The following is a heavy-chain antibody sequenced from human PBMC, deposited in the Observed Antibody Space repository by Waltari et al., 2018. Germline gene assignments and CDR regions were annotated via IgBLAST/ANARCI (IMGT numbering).Heavy chain of an antibody. V-gene: IGHV1-24*01. CDR1: GYTLTELS. CDR3: ATGSTTMVQGVTYYYYGMDV. Sequence: QVQLVQSGAEVKKPGASVKVSCKVSGYTLTELSMHWVRQAPGKGLEWMGGFDPEDGETIYEQKFQGRVTMTEDTSTDTAYMELSSLRSEDTAVYYCATGSTTMVQGVTYYYYGMDVWGQGTTVTVSS. J-gene: IGHJ6*02. CDR2: FDPEDGET. D-gene: IGHD3-10*01.